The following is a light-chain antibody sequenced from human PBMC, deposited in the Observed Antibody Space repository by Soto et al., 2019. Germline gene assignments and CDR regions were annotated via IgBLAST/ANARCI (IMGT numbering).Light chain of an antibody. CDR2: RAS. V-gene: IGKV1-5*03. CDR1: QSINSW. J-gene: IGKJ3*01. CDR3: QHYDSYSGT. Sequence: DLQMTQSPSTLSASVGDRVTITCRASQSINSWLAWYQQKPGKAPRLLIYRASSLEGGVPSRFSGRGSGAEFTLTISSLQPDDFATYYCQHYDSYSGTFGPGTKVDIK.